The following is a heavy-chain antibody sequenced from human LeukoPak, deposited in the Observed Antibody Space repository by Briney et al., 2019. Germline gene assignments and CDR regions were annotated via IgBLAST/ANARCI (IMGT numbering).Heavy chain of an antibody. CDR3: ARGFQGLWFHQHYYYYYMDV. J-gene: IGHJ6*03. CDR1: GYTFTGYY. CDR2: INTNTGNP. D-gene: IGHD3-10*01. V-gene: IGHV7-4-1*02. Sequence: ASVKVSCKASGYTFTGYYIHWVRQAPGQGLEWMGWINTNTGNPTYAQGFTGRFVFSLDTSVSTAYLQISSLKAEDTAVYYCARGFQGLWFHQHYYYYYMDVWGKGTTVTVSS.